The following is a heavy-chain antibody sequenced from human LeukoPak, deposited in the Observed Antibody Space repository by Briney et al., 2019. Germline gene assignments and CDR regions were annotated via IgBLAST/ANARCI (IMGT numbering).Heavy chain of an antibody. Sequence: GGSLRLSCAASGFTFSSYGIHWVRQAPGKGLEWVAVIWYDGSNKYYADSVKGRFTISRDNSKNTLYLQMNSLRAEDTAVYYCAREGIAVAGMDYWGQGTLVTVSS. CDR1: GFTFSSYG. J-gene: IGHJ4*02. CDR2: IWYDGSNK. V-gene: IGHV3-33*01. D-gene: IGHD6-19*01. CDR3: AREGIAVAGMDY.